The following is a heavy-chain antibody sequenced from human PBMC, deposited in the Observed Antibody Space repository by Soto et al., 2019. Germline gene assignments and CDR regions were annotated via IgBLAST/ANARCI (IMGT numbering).Heavy chain of an antibody. CDR1: GAPISRSRYF. CDR3: AKAAESSSWNTEFHC. Sequence: PSETLCLTCTVSGAPISRSRYFWGWIRPPPGKGLEWIGSIYYSGSTYSNPALKSRVTIYVDTSKNQCSLTLSSVTAADTALYYCAKAAESSSWNTEFHCWGPGTLVTVSS. V-gene: IGHV4-39*01. D-gene: IGHD6-13*01. J-gene: IGHJ4*02. CDR2: IYYSGST.